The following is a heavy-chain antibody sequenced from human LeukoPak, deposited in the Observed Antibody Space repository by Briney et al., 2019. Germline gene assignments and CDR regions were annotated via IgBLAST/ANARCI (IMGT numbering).Heavy chain of an antibody. CDR3: ARDGGRVGATFDY. J-gene: IGHJ4*02. CDR1: GFTFSSYA. Sequence: GGSLRLFCAASGFTFSSYAMSWVRQAPGKGLEWVSAISGSGGSTYYADSVKGRFTISRDNSKNTLYLQMNSLRAEDTAVYYCARDGGRVGATFDYWGQGTLVTVSS. V-gene: IGHV3-23*01. D-gene: IGHD1-26*01. CDR2: ISGSGGST.